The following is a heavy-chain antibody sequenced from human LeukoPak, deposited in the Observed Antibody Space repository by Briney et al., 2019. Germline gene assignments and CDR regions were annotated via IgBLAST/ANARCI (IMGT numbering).Heavy chain of an antibody. V-gene: IGHV3-66*01. CDR1: GFTVTVNY. J-gene: IGHJ4*02. CDR3: AADFYTSYHLGY. CDR2: IYKSGTI. Sequence: PGGSLRLSCAVSGFTVTVNYMSWVRQAPGKGLERVSIIYKSGTISYADSVKGRFIISRDSSTNTLSLQMTSLRAEDTAVYYCAADFYTSYHLGYWGQGTLVTVSS. D-gene: IGHD3-16*01.